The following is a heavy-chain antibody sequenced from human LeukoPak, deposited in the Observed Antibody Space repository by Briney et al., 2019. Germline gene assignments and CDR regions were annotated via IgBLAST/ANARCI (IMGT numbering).Heavy chain of an antibody. CDR3: ARHSHLAVAGVMSYAMDV. CDR1: GGSISNYY. CDR2: IYYSGTT. Sequence: SETLSLTCSVSGGSISNYYWSWIRQPPGEGLEWIAWIYYSGTTNYNPSLKRRSSISLDMSKNQFSLNLHSVTAADTAVYYCARHSHLAVAGVMSYAMDVWGPGTTVTVFS. D-gene: IGHD6-19*01. V-gene: IGHV4-59*01. J-gene: IGHJ6*02.